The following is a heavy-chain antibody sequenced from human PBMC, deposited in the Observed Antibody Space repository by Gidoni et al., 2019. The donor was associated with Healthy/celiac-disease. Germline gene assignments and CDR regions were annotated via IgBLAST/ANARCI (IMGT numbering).Heavy chain of an antibody. V-gene: IGHV3-23*04. CDR1: GFTFSSYA. CDR2: ISGSGVST. D-gene: IGHD1-26*01. J-gene: IGHJ4*02. Sequence: EVQLVESGGGLVQPGGSLSTSCSAPGFTFSSYAMSWVRQAPGKGLEWVSAISGSGVSTYYADSVKGRFTISRDNSKNTLYLQMNSLRAEDTAVYYCATVGARGFVDFDYWGQGTLVTVSS. CDR3: ATVGARGFVDFDY.